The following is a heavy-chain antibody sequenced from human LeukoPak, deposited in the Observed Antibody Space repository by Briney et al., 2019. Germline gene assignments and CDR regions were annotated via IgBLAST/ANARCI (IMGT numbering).Heavy chain of an antibody. CDR3: ARDEGYRSPPDY. CDR2: IYHSGST. Sequence: PSETLSLTCTVSAYSISSGYYWGWIRQPPGKGLEWIGSIYHSGSTYYNPSLKSRVTISVDTSKNLFSLNLSSVTAADTAVYYCARDEGYRSPPDYWGQGTLVTVSS. D-gene: IGHD6-19*01. V-gene: IGHV4-38-2*02. J-gene: IGHJ4*02. CDR1: AYSISSGYY.